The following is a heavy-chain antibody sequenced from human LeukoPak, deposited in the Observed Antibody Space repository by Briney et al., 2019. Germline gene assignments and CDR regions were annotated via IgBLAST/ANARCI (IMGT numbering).Heavy chain of an antibody. D-gene: IGHD3-16*01. Sequence: GGSLRLSCAASGFTVSSNYMNWVRQAPGKGLEWVSSISSSSSYIYYADSVKGRFTISRDNAKNSLYLQMNSLRAEDTAVYYCARDSNYDCIWGSYWGQGTLVTVSS. V-gene: IGHV3-21*01. CDR3: ARDSNYDCIWGSY. CDR2: ISSSSSYI. CDR1: GFTVSSNY. J-gene: IGHJ4*02.